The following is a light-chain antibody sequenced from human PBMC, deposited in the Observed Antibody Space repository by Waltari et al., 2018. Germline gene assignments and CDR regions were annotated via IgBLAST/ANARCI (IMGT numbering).Light chain of an antibody. J-gene: IGLJ2*01. V-gene: IGLV4-69*01. CDR3: QTWGTGIQV. CDR2: LRSDGSH. CDR1: SGHSNFA. Sequence: QSPSASASLGASVKLTCTLSSGHSNFAIAWHQQQPEKGPRYLMKLRSDGSHSKGDGIPDRFSGSSSGAERYLTISSLQSEDEADYYCQTWGTGIQVFGGGTKLTVL.